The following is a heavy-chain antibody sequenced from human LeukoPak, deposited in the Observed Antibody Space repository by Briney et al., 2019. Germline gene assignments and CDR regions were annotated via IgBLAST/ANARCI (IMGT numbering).Heavy chain of an antibody. CDR1: GFTFSSYS. J-gene: IGHJ4*02. V-gene: IGHV3-21*04. CDR3: AKGLNYYDTSNFDY. Sequence: GGSLRLSCAASGFTFSSYSMNWVRQAPGKGLEWVSSISSSSSYIYYADSVKGRFTISRDNAKNSLYLQMNSLRAEDTAIYYCAKGLNYYDTSNFDYWGQGTLVTVSS. CDR2: ISSSSSYI. D-gene: IGHD3-22*01.